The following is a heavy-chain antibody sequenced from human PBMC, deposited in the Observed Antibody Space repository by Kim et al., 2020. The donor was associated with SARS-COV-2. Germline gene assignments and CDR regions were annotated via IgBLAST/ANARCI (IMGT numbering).Heavy chain of an antibody. D-gene: IGHD5-18*01. J-gene: IGHJ5*02. V-gene: IGHV4-39*01. CDR3: ARPEVTGWFDP. CDR2: IYYSGTT. Sequence: SETLSLTCTVSGVSISSSGDYWGWVRQPPGKGLEWIGTIYYSGTTYYNPSLKSRVTISLDTSKNQFSLRLSSVTAADTAVYYCARPEVTGWFDPWGQGTL. CDR1: GVSISSSGDY.